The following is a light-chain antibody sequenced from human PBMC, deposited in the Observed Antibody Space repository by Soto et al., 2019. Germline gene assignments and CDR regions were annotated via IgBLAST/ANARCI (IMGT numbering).Light chain of an antibody. Sequence: EVLMTQSPDTLSLSPGDRATLSCRASQSVSSNLAWYQQKPGQAPSLLIYGASTRAPGLPARFSGSGSGTGFTLSISSLQSEDFAVYYCQQYDNWPPTFGGGTKVEIK. CDR2: GAS. CDR1: QSVSSN. V-gene: IGKV3-15*01. CDR3: QQYDNWPPT. J-gene: IGKJ4*01.